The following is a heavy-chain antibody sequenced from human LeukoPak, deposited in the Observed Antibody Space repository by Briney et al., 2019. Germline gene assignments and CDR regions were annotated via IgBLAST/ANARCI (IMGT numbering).Heavy chain of an antibody. D-gene: IGHD2-21*02. CDR2: MNPNSGNT. Sequence: ASVKVSCKASGYTFTSYDINWVRQAPGQGLEWMGWMNPNSGNTGYAQKFQGRVTMTRNTSISTAYMELSSLRSEDTAVYYCARGQGYCGGDCYWFDPWGQGTLVTVSS. CDR3: ARGQGYCGGDCYWFDP. J-gene: IGHJ5*02. V-gene: IGHV1-8*01. CDR1: GYTFTSYD.